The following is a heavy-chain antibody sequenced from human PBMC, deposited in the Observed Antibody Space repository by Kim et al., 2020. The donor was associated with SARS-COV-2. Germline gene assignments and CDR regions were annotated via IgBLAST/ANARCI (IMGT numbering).Heavy chain of an antibody. V-gene: IGHV3-72*01. CDR1: GFFLSDHF. J-gene: IGHJ4*02. CDR3: VRPYCSYHRCFSGDSEDY. CDR2: SRSDYTV. Sequence: GGSLRLSCRVSGFFLSDHFMDWVRQTPGKRLEWVGRSRSDYTVEYATSVKGRFTISRDGLQNTLYLQMNSLKTEDTAVYYCVRPYCSYHRCFSGDSEDYWGQGTLVTVSS. D-gene: IGHD2-15*01.